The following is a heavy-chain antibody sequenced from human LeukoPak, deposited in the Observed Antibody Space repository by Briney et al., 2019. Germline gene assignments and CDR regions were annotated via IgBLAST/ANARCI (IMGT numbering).Heavy chain of an antibody. CDR2: ISGSGGST. CDR1: GFTFSSYW. D-gene: IGHD6-13*01. J-gene: IGHJ4*02. Sequence: GGSLRLSCAASGFTFSSYWMHWVRQAPGKGLEWVSTISGSGGSTYYADFVKGRFTISRDNSNNTLYLQMNSLRAEDTAVYYCAKDLLSSNWGQGALVTVSS. V-gene: IGHV3-23*01. CDR3: AKDLLSSN.